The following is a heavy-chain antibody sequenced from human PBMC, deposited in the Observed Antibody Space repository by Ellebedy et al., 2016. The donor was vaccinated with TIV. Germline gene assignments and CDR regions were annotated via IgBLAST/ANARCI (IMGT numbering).Heavy chain of an antibody. CDR1: GFIFSDCA. CDR2: ISFDGYYK. V-gene: IGHV3-30*18. D-gene: IGHD1-26*01. Sequence: GESLKISXAASGFIFSDCAMHWVRQAPGKGLEWVALISFDGYYKYYADSVKGRFTISRDNSMNTLYLQMDFLRAEDTAVYYCAKDRLTGSGNSDALDVWGQGTMVIVSS. CDR3: AKDRLTGSGNSDALDV. J-gene: IGHJ3*01.